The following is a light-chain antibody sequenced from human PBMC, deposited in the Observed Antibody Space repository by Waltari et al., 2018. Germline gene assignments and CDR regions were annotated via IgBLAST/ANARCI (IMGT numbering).Light chain of an antibody. V-gene: IGKV4-1*01. Sequence: DIVMTQSPDSLAVSLGERATINCQSSQSVLYTSNNKNNLAWFQQKPGQPPKLLIYWASTRESGVPDRFSGSGSGTDFSLTISSLQAEDVAVYFCQQFHSTPITFGQGTRLGI. CDR1: QSVLYTSNNKNN. CDR3: QQFHSTPIT. CDR2: WAS. J-gene: IGKJ5*01.